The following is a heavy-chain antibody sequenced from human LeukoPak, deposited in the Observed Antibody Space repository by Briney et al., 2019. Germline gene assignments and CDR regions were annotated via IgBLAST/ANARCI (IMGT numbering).Heavy chain of an antibody. CDR1: GFTFSSYA. CDR3: ACSRLTYSSSWLW. J-gene: IGHJ4*02. V-gene: IGHV3-23*01. Sequence: QPGGSLRLSCAASGFTFSSYAMSWVRQAPGKGLEWVSTISNSNGNTYYADSVKGRFTISRDNSKNTLYLQMNSLRADDTAVYYCACSRLTYSSSWLWWGQGALVTVSS. CDR2: ISNSNGNT. D-gene: IGHD6-13*01.